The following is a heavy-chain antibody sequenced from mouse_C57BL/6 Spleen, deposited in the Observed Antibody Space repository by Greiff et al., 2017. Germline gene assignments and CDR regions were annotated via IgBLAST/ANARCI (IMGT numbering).Heavy chain of an antibody. J-gene: IGHJ3*01. CDR2: ISSGSSTI. D-gene: IGHD1-1*01. Sequence: EVQLVESGGGLVKPGGSLKLSCAASGFTFSDYGMHWVRQAPEQGLEWVAYISSGSSTIYYADTVKGRFTLSRDNANNTLFLQRTSLRSEDTAMYYCARGYYGSSTWCAYWGQGTLVTVSA. CDR3: ARGYYGSSTWCAY. CDR1: GFTFSDYG. V-gene: IGHV5-17*01.